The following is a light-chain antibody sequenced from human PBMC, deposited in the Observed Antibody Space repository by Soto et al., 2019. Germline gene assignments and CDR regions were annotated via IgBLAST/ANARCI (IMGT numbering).Light chain of an antibody. J-gene: IGKJ4*01. CDR3: MQALQTPLT. CDR2: LGS. V-gene: IGKV2-28*01. CDR1: QSLLHNNGYNY. Sequence: DTVMTQSPLSLPVTPGEPASISCRSSQSLLHNNGYNYLDWYLQKPGQSPQLLIYLGSNRASGVPDRVSGSGSGTDFTLKISRVEAEDVGVYYCMQALQTPLTFGGGTKVEIK.